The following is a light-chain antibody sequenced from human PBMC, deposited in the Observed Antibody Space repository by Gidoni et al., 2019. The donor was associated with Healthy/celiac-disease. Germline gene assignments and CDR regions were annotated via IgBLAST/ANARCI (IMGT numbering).Light chain of an antibody. CDR2: AAS. CDR3: RQLDSYLLHT. V-gene: IGKV1-9*01. Sequence: DIQLTQSPSFPSASVGDRVTITCRASQGISSYLAWYQQKPGKAPKLLIYAASTLQSGVPSRFSGSSAGGEVTLTISSLQPEDFATYYYRQLDSYLLHTFGGGTKVEIK. CDR1: QGISSY. J-gene: IGKJ4*01.